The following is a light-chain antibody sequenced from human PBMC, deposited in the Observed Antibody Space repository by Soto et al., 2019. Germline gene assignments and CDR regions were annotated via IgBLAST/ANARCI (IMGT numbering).Light chain of an antibody. CDR2: GVS. V-gene: IGLV2-14*01. Sequence: QSVLTQPASVSGSPGQSITISCTGTISDFVVYNYVSWYQQHPGKAPKLMIYGVSNRPSGVSNRFSGSKSGNTASLTISGLQADDEADYYCSLYTITAALQVFAPAPQVTVL. J-gene: IGLJ1*01. CDR1: ISDFVVYNY. CDR3: SLYTITAALQV.